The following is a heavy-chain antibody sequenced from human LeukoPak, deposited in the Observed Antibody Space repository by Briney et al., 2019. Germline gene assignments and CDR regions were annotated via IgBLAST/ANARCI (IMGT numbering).Heavy chain of an antibody. CDR1: GFTVSSNY. CDR2: IYSGGST. J-gene: IGHJ4*02. Sequence: PGGSLRLSCAASGFTVSSNYMSWVRQAPGKGLEWVSVIYSGGSTYYADSVKGRFTISRDNSKNTLYLQMNSLRAGDTAVYYCACYDFWSGYRYYWGQGTLVTVSS. CDR3: ACYDFWSGYRYY. D-gene: IGHD3-3*01. V-gene: IGHV3-66*02.